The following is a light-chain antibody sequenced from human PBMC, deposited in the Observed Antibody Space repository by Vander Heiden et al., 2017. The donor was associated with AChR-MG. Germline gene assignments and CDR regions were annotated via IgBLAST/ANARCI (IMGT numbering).Light chain of an antibody. Sequence: EIVMTQSPATLSVSPGERATLSCRASQIIGSYLAWYQRKPGQAPRLLIYAASTRATGIPAKFSGSGSGTEFTLTISSLQSEDFVVYYCQQYNNWPLTFGGGTKVDIK. CDR2: AAS. V-gene: IGKV3-15*01. J-gene: IGKJ4*01. CDR1: QIIGSY. CDR3: QQYNNWPLT.